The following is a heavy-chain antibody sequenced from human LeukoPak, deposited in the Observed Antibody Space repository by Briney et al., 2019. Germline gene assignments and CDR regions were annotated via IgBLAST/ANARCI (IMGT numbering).Heavy chain of an antibody. Sequence: GGSLRLSCAASGFTFSSYSMNWVRQAPGKGLEWVAVISYDGSNKYYADSVKGRFTISRDNSKNTLYLQMNSLRAEDTAVYYCARDLWYDSSGLDYWGQGTLVTVSS. CDR2: ISYDGSNK. CDR1: GFTFSSYS. J-gene: IGHJ4*02. CDR3: ARDLWYDSSGLDY. V-gene: IGHV3-30*03. D-gene: IGHD3-22*01.